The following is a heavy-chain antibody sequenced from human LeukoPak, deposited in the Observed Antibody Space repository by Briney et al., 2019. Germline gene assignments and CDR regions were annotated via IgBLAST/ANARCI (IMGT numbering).Heavy chain of an antibody. D-gene: IGHD3-16*01. CDR3: ARAVPGGWFDP. Sequence: SETLSLTCTVSGGSISSYYWSWIRQPPGKGLGWIGYIYYSGSTNYNPSLKSRVTISVDTSKNQFSLKLSSVTAADTAVYYCARAVPGGWFDPWGQGTLVTVSS. V-gene: IGHV4-59*01. CDR1: GGSISSYY. J-gene: IGHJ5*02. CDR2: IYYSGST.